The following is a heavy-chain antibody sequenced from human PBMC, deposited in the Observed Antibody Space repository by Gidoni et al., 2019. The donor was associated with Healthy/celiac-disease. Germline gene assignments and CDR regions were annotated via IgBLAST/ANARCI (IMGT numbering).Heavy chain of an antibody. V-gene: IGHV3-21*01. Sequence: EVQLVESGGGLVKPGGSLILSCAASGFTFSSYSMNWVRQAPGKGLEWVSSISSSSSYIYYADSVKGRFTISRDNAKNSLYLQMNSLRAEDTAVYYCARDKDYYYYMDVWGKGTTVTVSS. J-gene: IGHJ6*03. CDR2: ISSSSSYI. CDR3: ARDKDYYYYMDV. CDR1: GFTFSSYS.